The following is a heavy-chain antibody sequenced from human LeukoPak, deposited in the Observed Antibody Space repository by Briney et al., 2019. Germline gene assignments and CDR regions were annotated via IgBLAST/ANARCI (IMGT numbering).Heavy chain of an antibody. D-gene: IGHD3-22*01. CDR2: ISYDGSNK. CDR1: GFTFSSYG. V-gene: IGHV3-30*18. CDR3: AKDEYYYDSSGYYSTAFDD. Sequence: PGGSLRLSCAASGFTFSSYGMHWVRQAPGKGLEWVAVISYDGSNKYYADSVKGRFTISRDNSKNTLYLQMNSLGAEDTAVYYCAKDEYYYDSSGYYSTAFDDWGQGTLVTVSS. J-gene: IGHJ4*02.